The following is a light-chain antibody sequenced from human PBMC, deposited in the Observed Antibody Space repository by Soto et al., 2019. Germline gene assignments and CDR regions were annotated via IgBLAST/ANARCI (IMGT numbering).Light chain of an antibody. Sequence: QSVLTQPASVSGSPGQSITISCTGSNSDIGNYNIVSWYQQHPDKAPQLIIYEVTKRPSGVSNRFSGSKSGNTASLTISGLQAEDEGDYHCQSYDSSLSGYVFGTGTKVTVL. CDR1: NSDIGNYNI. V-gene: IGLV2-14*02. J-gene: IGLJ1*01. CDR3: QSYDSSLSGYV. CDR2: EVT.